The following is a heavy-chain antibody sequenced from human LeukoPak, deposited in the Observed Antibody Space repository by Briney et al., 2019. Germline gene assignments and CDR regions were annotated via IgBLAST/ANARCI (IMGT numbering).Heavy chain of an antibody. CDR1: GYTFTSYY. V-gene: IGHV1-46*01. CDR2: INPSGGST. D-gene: IGHD5-18*01. Sequence: ASVKVSCKASGYTFTSYYMHWVRQAPGQGLEWMGLINPSGGSTSYAQKFQGRVTMTRDTSTSTVYMELSSLRSEDTAVYYCARDASVDPAMAHNWFDPWGQGTLVTVSS. J-gene: IGHJ5*02. CDR3: ARDASVDPAMAHNWFDP.